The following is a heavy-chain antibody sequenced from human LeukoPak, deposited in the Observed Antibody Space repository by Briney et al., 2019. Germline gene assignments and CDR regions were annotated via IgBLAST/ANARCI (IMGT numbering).Heavy chain of an antibody. CDR3: AREGGSSYGYAYH. D-gene: IGHD5-18*01. J-gene: IGHJ5*02. CDR1: GYTFTSYY. Sequence: ASVKVSCKAFGYTFTSYYMHWVRQAPGQGLEWMGWINPHSGDTNYAHKFQGRVTMTRDTSISIAYMELSSLKSDDTAVCYCAREGGSSYGYAYHWGQGTLVTVSS. CDR2: INPHSGDT. V-gene: IGHV1-2*07.